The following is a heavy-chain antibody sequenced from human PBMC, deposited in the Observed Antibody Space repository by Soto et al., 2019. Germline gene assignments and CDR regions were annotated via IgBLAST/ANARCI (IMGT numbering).Heavy chain of an antibody. CDR1: GASMSSYY. CDR2: IFHSGSS. J-gene: IGHJ5*02. Sequence: PSETLSLTCNVSGASMSSYYWSWVRQPPGKGLEWIGYIFHSGSSNYSPSLKSRVTISMHTSKNQFSLRLSFLTVADTAVYYCADLTWSGSYLPWGQGTLVTVSS. D-gene: IGHD3-3*01. V-gene: IGHV4-59*01. CDR3: ADLTWSGSYLP.